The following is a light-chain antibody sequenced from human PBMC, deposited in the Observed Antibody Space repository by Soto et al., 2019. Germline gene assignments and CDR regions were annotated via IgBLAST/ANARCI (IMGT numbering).Light chain of an antibody. Sequence: QSALTQPASVSGSPGQSITISCTGTSRDIGAYNYVSWYLQHPGKAPKLMIYEVVNRPSGVSNRFSGSKSGNTASLTISGLQAEYEADYYCCSYADGSTYVFGTGTKLTVL. CDR2: EVV. V-gene: IGLV2-14*01. CDR3: CSYADGSTYV. J-gene: IGLJ1*01. CDR1: SRDIGAYNY.